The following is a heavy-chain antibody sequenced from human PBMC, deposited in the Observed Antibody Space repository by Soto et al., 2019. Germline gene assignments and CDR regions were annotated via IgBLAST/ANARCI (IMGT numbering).Heavy chain of an antibody. J-gene: IGHJ6*02. V-gene: IGHV4-4*07. CDR1: GGSISSYY. CDR3: ARAGNQYGVDV. Sequence: QVQLQESGPGLVKPSETLSLTCTVSGGSISSYYWSWIRQSVGKGLEWLGRFYTTGTPDYNPSLKSRLSMSTDTSKNQLSLRLTSVTAADTGVYYCARAGNQYGVDVWGQGTTVTVSS. D-gene: IGHD3-10*01. CDR2: FYTTGTP.